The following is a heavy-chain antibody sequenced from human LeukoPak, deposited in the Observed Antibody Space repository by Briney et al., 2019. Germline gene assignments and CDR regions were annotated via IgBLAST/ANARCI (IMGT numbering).Heavy chain of an antibody. CDR1: GGSISSYY. J-gene: IGHJ4*02. CDR2: IYTSGRT. CDR3: ARLPELLNDPFDY. V-gene: IGHV4-4*07. Sequence: SETLSLTCTVSGGSISSYYWNWIRQPPGKGPEWIGRIYTSGRTNYNPSLKSRITMSVDTSKNQFSLKLTSVTAADTAVYYCARLPELLNDPFDYWGQGTLVTVSS. D-gene: IGHD1-7*01.